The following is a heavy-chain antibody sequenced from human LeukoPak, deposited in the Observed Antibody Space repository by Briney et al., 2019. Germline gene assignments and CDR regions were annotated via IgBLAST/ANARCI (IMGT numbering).Heavy chain of an antibody. CDR3: AKDTPKVLYYYYMDV. CDR2: IRYDGSNK. D-gene: IGHD2/OR15-2a*01. Sequence: GGSLRLSCAASGFTFSSYGMHWVRQAPGKGLEWVAFIRYDGSNKYYADSVKGRFTISRDNSKNTLYLQMNSLRAEDTAVYYCAKDTPKVLYYYYMDVWGKGTTVTVSS. CDR1: GFTFSSYG. J-gene: IGHJ6*03. V-gene: IGHV3-30*02.